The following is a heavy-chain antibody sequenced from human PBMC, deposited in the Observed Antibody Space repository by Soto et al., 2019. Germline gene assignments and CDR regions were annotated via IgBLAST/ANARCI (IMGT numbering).Heavy chain of an antibody. V-gene: IGHV3-64D*06. CDR1: GFAFSSYA. CDR3: VKSRGGNNFDFFD. CDR2: VRGNGDPP. J-gene: IGHJ4*02. D-gene: IGHD5-12*01. Sequence: PGGSLRLSCAASGFAFSSYAFHWVRQAPGKGLEYISGVRGNGDPPFYTDSVKGRFTISRDTSKNTLYLQMTTLSADATAVYYCVKSRGGNNFDFFDWGQGTLVTVSS.